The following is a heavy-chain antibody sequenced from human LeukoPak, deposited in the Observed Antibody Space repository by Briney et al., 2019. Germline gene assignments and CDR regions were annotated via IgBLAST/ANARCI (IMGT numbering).Heavy chain of an antibody. J-gene: IGHJ6*02. V-gene: IGHV4-30-4*01. D-gene: IGHD4-17*01. CDR3: ARGPYGDYEVYYGMDV. CDR2: IYYSGST. Sequence: SETLSLTCTVSGGSISSGDYYWSWIRQPPGKGLEWIGYIYYSGSTYYNPSLKSRVTISVDTSKNQFSLKLSSVTAADTAVYYCARGPYGDYEVYYGMDVWGQRTTVTVSS. CDR1: GGSISSGDYY.